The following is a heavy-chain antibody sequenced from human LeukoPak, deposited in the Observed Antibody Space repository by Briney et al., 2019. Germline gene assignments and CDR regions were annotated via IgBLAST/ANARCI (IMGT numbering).Heavy chain of an antibody. Sequence: SETLSLTCTVSGVSISSSSYYWGWVRQPPGKGLEWIGSTYYSGSTYYNPSLKSRVTISVNTSKNQFSLKLSSVTAADTAVYYCASPQQRWLQLVYWGQGTLVTVSS. J-gene: IGHJ4*02. V-gene: IGHV4-39*07. D-gene: IGHD5-24*01. CDR2: TYYSGST. CDR3: ASPQQRWLQLVY. CDR1: GVSISSSSYY.